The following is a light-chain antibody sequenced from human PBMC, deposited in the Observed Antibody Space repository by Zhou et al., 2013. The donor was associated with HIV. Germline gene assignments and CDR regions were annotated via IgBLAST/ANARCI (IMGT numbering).Light chain of an antibody. CDR2: EGS. CDR3: QQYKSYSWLT. Sequence: DIQMTQSPSSLSGSVGDRVTITCQASQDISNYLNWYQQKPGKAPKLLIYEGSTLETGVPSRFSGSGSATDFTLTISSLQPEDFATYYCQQYKSYSWLTFGGGTTVEI. V-gene: IGKV1-33*01. J-gene: IGKJ4*01. CDR1: QDISNY.